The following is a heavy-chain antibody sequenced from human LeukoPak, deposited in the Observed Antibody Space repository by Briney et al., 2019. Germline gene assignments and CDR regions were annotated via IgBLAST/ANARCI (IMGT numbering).Heavy chain of an antibody. CDR1: GGSISSSSYY. CDR2: IYYSGST. Sequence: SETLSLTCTVSGGSISSSSYYWGWIRQPPGKGLEWIGSIYYSGSTYYNPSLKSRVTISVDTSKNQFSLKLSSVTAADTAVYYCARSARDDSSGYDYWGQGTLVSVPS. D-gene: IGHD3-22*01. V-gene: IGHV4-39*07. CDR3: ARSARDDSSGYDY. J-gene: IGHJ4*02.